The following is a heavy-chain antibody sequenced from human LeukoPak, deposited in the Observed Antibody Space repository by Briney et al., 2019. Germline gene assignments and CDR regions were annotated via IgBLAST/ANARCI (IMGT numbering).Heavy chain of an antibody. D-gene: IGHD6-25*01. CDR1: GGTFSSYA. V-gene: IGHV1-69*13. CDR3: ARSSRGHFHYYYYGMDV. Sequence: GASVKVSCKASGGTFSSYAISWVRQAPGQGLEWMGGIIPIFGTANYAQIFQGRVTITADESTSTAYMELSSLRSEDTAVYYCARSSRGHFHYYYYGMDVWGQGTTVTVSS. J-gene: IGHJ6*02. CDR2: IIPIFGTA.